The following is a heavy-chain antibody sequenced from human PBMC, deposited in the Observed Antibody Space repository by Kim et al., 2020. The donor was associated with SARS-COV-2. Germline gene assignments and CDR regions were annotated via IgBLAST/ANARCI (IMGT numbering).Heavy chain of an antibody. CDR3: AKEGGEYDILTGYPGYYFDY. J-gene: IGHJ4*02. V-gene: IGHV3-23*01. D-gene: IGHD3-9*01. Sequence: RFTISRDNARNTLYLQMNSLRADDTAVYYCAKEGGEYDILTGYPGYYFDYWGQGTLVTVSS.